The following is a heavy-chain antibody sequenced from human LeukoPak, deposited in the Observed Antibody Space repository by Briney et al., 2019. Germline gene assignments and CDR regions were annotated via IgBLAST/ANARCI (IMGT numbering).Heavy chain of an antibody. CDR2: ILHDGSNK. CDR3: ARDKYSSSSYYFDY. Sequence: GGSLRLSCAASGFTFSSYAMHWVRQAPGKGLEWVAVILHDGSNKQYADSVKGRFTISRDNSKNTLYLQMNSLRAEDTAVYYCARDKYSSSSYYFDYWGQGTLVTVSS. V-gene: IGHV3-30*03. J-gene: IGHJ4*02. CDR1: GFTFSSYA. D-gene: IGHD6-6*01.